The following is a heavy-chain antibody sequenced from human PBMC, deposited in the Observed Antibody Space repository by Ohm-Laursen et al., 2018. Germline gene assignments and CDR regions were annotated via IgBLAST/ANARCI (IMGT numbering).Heavy chain of an antibody. J-gene: IGHJ4*02. D-gene: IGHD6-13*01. CDR2: IYSGGST. V-gene: IGHV3-53*01. CDR3: ARVGYSSSWYIRFDY. Sequence: SLRLSCAASGFTVSSNYMSWVRQAPGKGLEWVSVIYSGGSTYYADSVKGRFTISRDNSKNTLYLQMNSLRAEDTAVYYCARVGYSSSWYIRFDYWGQGTLVTVSS. CDR1: GFTVSSNY.